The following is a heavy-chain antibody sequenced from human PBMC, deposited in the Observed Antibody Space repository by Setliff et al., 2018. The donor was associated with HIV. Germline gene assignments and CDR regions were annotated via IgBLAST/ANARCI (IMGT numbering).Heavy chain of an antibody. Sequence: KPSETLSLTCTVSGGSITSSISDATYYWGWIRQPPGKGLEWIGSFHHTGNANYSPSLESRVTISGDTSKNQFSLKLSSVTAADTAVYYCASIRGVYGDYVGPPMRYWGQGTLVTVSS. CDR2: FHHTGNA. CDR3: ASIRGVYGDYVGPPMRY. D-gene: IGHD4-17*01. CDR1: GGSITSSISDATYY. J-gene: IGHJ4*02. V-gene: IGHV4-39*07.